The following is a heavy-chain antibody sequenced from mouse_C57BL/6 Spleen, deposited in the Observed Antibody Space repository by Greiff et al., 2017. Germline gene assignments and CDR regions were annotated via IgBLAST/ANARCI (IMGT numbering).Heavy chain of an antibody. J-gene: IGHJ1*03. V-gene: IGHV1-18*01. CDR2: ITPTNGGT. D-gene: IGHD1-1*01. Sequence: EVQLQQSGPELVKPGASVKIPCKASGYTFTDYNMDWVKQSHGKSLEWIGDITPTNGGTIYNQKFKGKATLTVDTSSSTAYMELRSLTSEDTAVYYCARGYYGSREYFDVWGTGTTVTVSS. CDR1: GYTFTDYN. CDR3: ARGYYGSREYFDV.